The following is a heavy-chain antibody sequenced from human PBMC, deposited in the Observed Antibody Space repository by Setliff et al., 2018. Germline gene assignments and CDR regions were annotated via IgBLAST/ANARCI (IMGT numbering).Heavy chain of an antibody. J-gene: IGHJ4*02. Sequence: ASVKVSCKASGYTFTTYAIHWVRQAPGQGLEWMGWINAGNGHTKYSLEFQGRVTISSDTAASTAYMQLSSLRSEDTAVYYCARDDGRAAVAEWFFDSWGQGSLVTVSS. CDR3: ARDDGRAAVAEWFFDS. D-gene: IGHD3-3*01. CDR1: GYTFTTYA. CDR2: INAGNGHT. V-gene: IGHV1-3*03.